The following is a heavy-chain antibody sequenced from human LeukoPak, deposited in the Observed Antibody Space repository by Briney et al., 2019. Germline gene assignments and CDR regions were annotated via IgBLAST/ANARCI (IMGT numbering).Heavy chain of an antibody. V-gene: IGHV4-38-2*02. CDR2: IYHIGGT. Sequence: SETLSLTCTVSGYSISSGYYWGWIRQPPGKGLEGIVSIYHIGGTYYNPSLKSRVTISVDTSKNKSSPKLSSVTAADPAVYYCARDPERWGQGNLVTVSS. J-gene: IGHJ4*02. CDR1: GYSISSGYY. CDR3: ARDPER.